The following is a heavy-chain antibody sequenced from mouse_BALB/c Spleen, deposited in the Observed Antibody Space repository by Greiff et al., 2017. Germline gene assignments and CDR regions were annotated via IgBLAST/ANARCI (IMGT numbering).Heavy chain of an antibody. CDR3: ARYSSGYYYAMDY. CDR2: IDPSDSYT. J-gene: IGHJ4*01. D-gene: IGHD3-1*01. V-gene: IGHV1-69*02. Sequence: QVQLQQPGAELVKPGASVKLSCKASGYTFTSYWMHWVKQRPGQGLEWIGEIDPSDSYTNYNQKFKGKATLTVDKSSSTAYMQLSSLTSEDSAVYYCARYSSGYYYAMDYGGQGTSVTVSS. CDR1: GYTFTSYW.